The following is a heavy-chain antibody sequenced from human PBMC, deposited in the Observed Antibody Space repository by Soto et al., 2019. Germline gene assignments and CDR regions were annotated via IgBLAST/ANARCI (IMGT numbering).Heavy chain of an antibody. Sequence: GGSLRLSCAASGFTFSSYAMTWVRQAPGKGLEWVSAISGSGSSTYYADSVKGRFTISRDNSKNTLYLQMNSLRAEDTAVYYCAKVGLRSVDYWGQGTLVTVSS. CDR2: ISGSGSST. V-gene: IGHV3-23*01. D-gene: IGHD3-3*01. CDR3: AKVGLRSVDY. J-gene: IGHJ4*02. CDR1: GFTFSSYA.